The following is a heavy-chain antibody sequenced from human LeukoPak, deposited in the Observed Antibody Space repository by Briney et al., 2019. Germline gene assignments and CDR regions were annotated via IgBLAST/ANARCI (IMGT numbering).Heavy chain of an antibody. CDR1: GGSISSYY. J-gene: IGHJ6*02. V-gene: IGHV4-59*08. CDR2: IYYSGST. CDR3: AGGFGDLFSLAYGMDV. D-gene: IGHD3-10*01. Sequence: SETLSLTCTVSGGSISSYYWSWIRQPPGKGLEWIGYIYYSGSTNYNPSLKSRVTISVDTSKNQFSLKLSSVTAADTAVYYCAGGFGDLFSLAYGMDVWGQGTTVTVSS.